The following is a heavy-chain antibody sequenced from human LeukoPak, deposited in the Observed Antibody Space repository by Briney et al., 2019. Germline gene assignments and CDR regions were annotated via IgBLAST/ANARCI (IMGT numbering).Heavy chain of an antibody. CDR3: ARHGHGDYFDY. J-gene: IGHJ4*02. CDR2: INHSGST. D-gene: IGHD4-17*01. CDR1: GGSFSGYY. Sequence: SSETLSLTCAVYGGSFSGYYWSWIRQPPGKGLEWIGEINHSGSTNYNPSLKSRVTISVDTSKNQFSLKLSSVTAADTAVYYCARHGHGDYFDYWGQGTLVTASS. V-gene: IGHV4-34*01.